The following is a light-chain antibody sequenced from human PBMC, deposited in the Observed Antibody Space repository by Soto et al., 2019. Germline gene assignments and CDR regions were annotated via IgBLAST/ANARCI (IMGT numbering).Light chain of an antibody. J-gene: IGLJ1*01. Sequence: QSVLTQPASVSGSPGQSITISCTGTRGNVGSYNLVSWYQQHPDKAPKLLIFEVTNRPSGVSDRFSGSKSGNTASLTISGLQTEDEADYYCCSYGGSLLFGTGTKLTVL. CDR3: CSYGGSLL. V-gene: IGLV2-23*02. CDR2: EVT. CDR1: RGNVGSYNL.